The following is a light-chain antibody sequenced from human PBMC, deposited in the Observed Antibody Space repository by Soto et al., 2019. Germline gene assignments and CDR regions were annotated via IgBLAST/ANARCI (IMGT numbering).Light chain of an antibody. CDR2: GAS. J-gene: IGKJ1*01. Sequence: EIVLTQSPATLSLSPGERVTLSFRASQSLTRNLAWYQHKPGQSPRLLIYGASNRATGIPDRFSGSGSGTDFTLTISRLEPEDFAVYYCQQYGSSGTFGQGTKVDIK. V-gene: IGKV3-20*01. CDR1: QSLTRN. CDR3: QQYGSSGT.